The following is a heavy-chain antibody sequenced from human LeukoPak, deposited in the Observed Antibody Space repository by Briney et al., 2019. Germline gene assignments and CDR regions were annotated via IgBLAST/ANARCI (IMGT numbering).Heavy chain of an antibody. CDR1: GFTFSNYW. V-gene: IGHV3-23*01. Sequence: PGGSLRLSCAASGFTFSNYWMTWVRQAPGKGLEWVPSISGSGYSTNYADSVKGRFTISRDNSNNTLSLQMNSLRVEDTAKYYCAQGASPDYWGQGTLVTVSS. J-gene: IGHJ4*02. D-gene: IGHD2-2*01. CDR2: ISGSGYST. CDR3: AQGASPDY.